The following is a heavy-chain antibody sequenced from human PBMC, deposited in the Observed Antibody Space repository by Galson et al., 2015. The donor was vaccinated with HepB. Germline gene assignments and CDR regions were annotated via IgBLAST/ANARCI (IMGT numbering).Heavy chain of an antibody. Sequence: PALVKPTQTLTLTCTFSGFSLTSGCVGVGWIRQPPGKALEWLAVIYWDDDKRYSPSLKNRITITKDTAKNRVVFAMTNMDPVDTATYYCAHIVAFDSLAFFSFYFDKWGQGTLVTVSS. CDR1: GFSLTSGCVG. D-gene: IGHD3-9*01. V-gene: IGHV2-5*02. CDR2: IYWDDDK. J-gene: IGHJ4*02. CDR3: AHIVAFDSLAFFSFYFDK.